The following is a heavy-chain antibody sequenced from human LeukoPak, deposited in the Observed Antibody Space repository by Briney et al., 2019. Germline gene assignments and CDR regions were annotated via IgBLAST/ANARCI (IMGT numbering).Heavy chain of an antibody. J-gene: IGHJ5*02. CDR1: GGSISSGDYY. CDR3: ARGPLGYCSSTSCYSNWFDP. CDR2: IYYSGST. V-gene: IGHV4-30-4*08. Sequence: SQTLSLTCTVSGGSISSGDYYWSWIRHPPGKGLEWIGYIYYSGSTYYNPSLKSRVTISVDTSKNQFSLKLSSVTAADTAVYYCARGPLGYCSSTSCYSNWFDPWGQGTLVTVSS. D-gene: IGHD2-2*02.